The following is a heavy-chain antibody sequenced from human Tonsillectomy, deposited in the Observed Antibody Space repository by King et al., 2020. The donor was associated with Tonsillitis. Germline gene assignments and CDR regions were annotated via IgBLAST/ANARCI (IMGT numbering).Heavy chain of an antibody. V-gene: IGHV4-39*01. D-gene: IGHD6-19*01. CDR1: GGSISSSTYY. CDR3: ATLAGGSVALS. J-gene: IGHJ5*02. CDR2: FYSGGST. Sequence: QLQESGPGLVKPSETLSLTCTVSGGSISSSTYYWGWIRQPPGKGLEWIGSFYSGGSTYSNPSLKSRVTMSVDTSKNQFSLRLSSVTAADTAVYYCATLAGGSVALSWGQGTLVTVSS.